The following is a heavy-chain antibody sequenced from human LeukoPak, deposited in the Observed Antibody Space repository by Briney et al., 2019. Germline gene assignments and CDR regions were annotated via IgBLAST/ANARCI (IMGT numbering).Heavy chain of an antibody. V-gene: IGHV4-30-4*01. D-gene: IGHD2-15*01. CDR3: ARLVGYYSRGSCYHFDY. CDR2: IYHSGTT. CDR1: GGSISSGDDY. Sequence: SQTLSLTCTVSGGSISSGDDYWSWIRQPPGKGLEWIGRIYHSGTTYYNPSLKSRASISVDTSKNQFSLKLSSVTAADTAVYFCARLVGYYSRGSCYHFDYWGQGSLVTVSS. J-gene: IGHJ4*02.